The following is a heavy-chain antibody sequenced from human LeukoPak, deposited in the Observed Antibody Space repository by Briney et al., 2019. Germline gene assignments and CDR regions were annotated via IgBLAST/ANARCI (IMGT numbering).Heavy chain of an antibody. CDR3: ARTSYCSSTSCYRSGHYYYGMDV. V-gene: IGHV4-34*01. J-gene: IGHJ6*02. D-gene: IGHD2-2*01. CDR1: GGSFSGHY. Sequence: TSETLSLTCAVYGGSFSGHYWSWIRQPPGKGLEWIGEINHSGSTNYNPSLKSRVTISVDTSKNQFSLKLSSVTAADTAVYYCARTSYCSSTSCYRSGHYYYGMDVWGQGTTVTVSS. CDR2: INHSGST.